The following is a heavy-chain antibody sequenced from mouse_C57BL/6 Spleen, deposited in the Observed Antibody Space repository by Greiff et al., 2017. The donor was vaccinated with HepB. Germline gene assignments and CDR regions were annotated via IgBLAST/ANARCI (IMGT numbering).Heavy chain of an antibody. Sequence: VQLQQSGPELVKPGASVKISCKASGYAFSSSWMNWVKQRPGKGLEWIGRIYPGDGDTNYNGKFKGKATLTADKSSSTAYMQLSSLTSEDSAVYFCASYDYPWFAYWGQGTLVTVSA. CDR3: ASYDYPWFAY. D-gene: IGHD2-4*01. J-gene: IGHJ3*01. V-gene: IGHV1-82*01. CDR1: GYAFSSSW. CDR2: IYPGDGDT.